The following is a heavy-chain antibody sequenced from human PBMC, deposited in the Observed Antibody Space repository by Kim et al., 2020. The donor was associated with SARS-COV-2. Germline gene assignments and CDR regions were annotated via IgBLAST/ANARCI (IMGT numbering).Heavy chain of an antibody. CDR3: ARGGSVTPKDY. D-gene: IGHD4-17*01. Sequence: SETLSLTCTVSGYSISSGYYWGWIRQPPGKGLEWIGSIYHSGSTYYNPSLKSRVTISVDTSKNQFSLKLSSVTAADTAVYYCARGGSVTPKDYWGQGTLVTVSS. CDR2: IYHSGST. J-gene: IGHJ4*02. V-gene: IGHV4-38-2*02. CDR1: GYSISSGYY.